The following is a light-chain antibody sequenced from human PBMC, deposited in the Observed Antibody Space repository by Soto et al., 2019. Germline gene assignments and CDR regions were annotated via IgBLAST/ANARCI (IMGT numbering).Light chain of an antibody. CDR1: QSIRTY. CDR2: TAS. Sequence: DIQVTQSPSSLSASVGDRVTITCRARQSIRTYLNWYQQRPGKPPKLLIHTASTLQSGVPSRFSGSGSGTDFTLTISSLQPEDFATYYWQQTYSTLNSFGQGTKLEI. CDR3: QQTYSTLNS. J-gene: IGKJ2*03. V-gene: IGKV1-39*01.